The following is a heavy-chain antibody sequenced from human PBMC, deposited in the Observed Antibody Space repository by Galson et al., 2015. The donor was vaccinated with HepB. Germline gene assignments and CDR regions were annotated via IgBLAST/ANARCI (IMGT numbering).Heavy chain of an antibody. CDR3: ARDLGMVRGVITSYGMDV. V-gene: IGHV1-18*01. CDR2: ISAYNGNT. J-gene: IGHJ6*02. Sequence: SVKVSCKASGYTFTSYGISWVRQAPGQGLEWMGWISAYNGNTDYAQKFQGRVTMTTDTSTSTAYMELRSLRSDDTAVYYCARDLGMVRGVITSYGMDVWGQGTTVTVSS. D-gene: IGHD3-10*01. CDR1: GYTFTSYG.